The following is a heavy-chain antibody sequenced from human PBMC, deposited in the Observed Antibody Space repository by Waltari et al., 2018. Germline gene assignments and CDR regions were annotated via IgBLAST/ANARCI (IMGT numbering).Heavy chain of an antibody. D-gene: IGHD4-17*01. J-gene: IGHJ4*02. CDR3: ARSSTGLGDYYFDF. CDR1: DGSFSGYY. V-gene: IGHV4-34*01. Sequence: QVQLQQWGAGLLKPSETLSLTCAVYDGSFSGYYWSWIRQTPGGGLEWIGEINHSGSTDYNPSLNSRVTISLDTSKKQFSLKVNSVTAADTAVYYCARSSTGLGDYYFDFWGQGSLVTVSS. CDR2: INHSGST.